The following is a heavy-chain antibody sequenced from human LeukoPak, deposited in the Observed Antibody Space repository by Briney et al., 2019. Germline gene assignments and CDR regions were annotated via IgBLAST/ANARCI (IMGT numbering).Heavy chain of an antibody. Sequence: PGGSLILSCAGTGFTFSIYWMTRVRQPPGKGLESVANIKQDGSEEYYVDSVKGRFTVSRDNAKNSLYLQMNSLRVDDTAVYYCVRGGYGYPFEFWGQGTLVTVSS. J-gene: IGHJ4*02. V-gene: IGHV3-7*04. CDR2: IKQDGSEE. CDR1: GFTFSIYW. D-gene: IGHD5-18*01. CDR3: VRGGYGYPFEF.